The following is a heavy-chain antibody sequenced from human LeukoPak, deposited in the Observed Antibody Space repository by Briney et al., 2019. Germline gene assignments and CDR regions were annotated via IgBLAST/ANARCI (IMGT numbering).Heavy chain of an antibody. CDR2: ISAYNGNT. V-gene: IGHV1-18*01. CDR1: GYTFTSYG. D-gene: IGHD2-2*02. CDR3: AREDRSSYCSSTSCYTGNWFDP. Sequence: ASVKVSCKASGYTFTSYGISWVRQAPGQGLEWMGWISAYNGNTNYAQKLQGRVTMTTDTSTSTAYMEPRSLRSGDTAVYYCAREDRSSYCSSTSCYTGNWFDPWGQGTLVTVSS. J-gene: IGHJ5*02.